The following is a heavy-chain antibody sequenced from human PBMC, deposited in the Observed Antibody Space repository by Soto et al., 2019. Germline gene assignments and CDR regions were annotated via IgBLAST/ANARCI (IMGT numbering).Heavy chain of an antibody. D-gene: IGHD3-10*01. J-gene: IGHJ4*02. CDR2: ISYDGSNK. V-gene: IGHV3-30*18. CDR3: AKTPFRGVRGVIPPYYFDY. Sequence: GGSLRLSCAASGFTFSSYGMHWVRQAPGKGLEWVAVISYDGSNKYYADSVKGRFTISRDNSKNTLYLQMNSLRAEDTAVYYCAKTPFRGVRGVIPPYYFDYWGQGTLVTVSS. CDR1: GFTFSSYG.